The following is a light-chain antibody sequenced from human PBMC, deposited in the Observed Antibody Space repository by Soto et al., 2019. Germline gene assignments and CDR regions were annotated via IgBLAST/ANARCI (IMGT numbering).Light chain of an antibody. CDR3: QQYGTSPAP. Sequence: EIVLTQSPGTLSLSPGERATLYCRASQSVSSNYLAWYQQKPGQAPRLLIYGASSRAIGIPDRFSGSGSGTDFTLTISRLEPEDFAVYYCQQYGTSPAPFGPGTKVDIK. CDR1: QSVSSNY. CDR2: GAS. J-gene: IGKJ3*01. V-gene: IGKV3-20*01.